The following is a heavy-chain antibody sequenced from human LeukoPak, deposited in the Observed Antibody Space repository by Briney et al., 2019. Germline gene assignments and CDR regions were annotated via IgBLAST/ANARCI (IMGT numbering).Heavy chain of an antibody. Sequence: PSETLSLTCAVYGGSFSGYYWTWIRQAPGKGLEWIGEINPSGRISYNPSLKSRLTISVDASKNQFSLNLRSLTAADTAVYYCARGRQEVSMIVLVMTAVSYYLDVWGKGTMVTVS. V-gene: IGHV4-34*01. CDR2: INPSGRI. CDR1: GGSFSGYY. D-gene: IGHD3-22*01. CDR3: ARGRQEVSMIVLVMTAVSYYLDV. J-gene: IGHJ6*03.